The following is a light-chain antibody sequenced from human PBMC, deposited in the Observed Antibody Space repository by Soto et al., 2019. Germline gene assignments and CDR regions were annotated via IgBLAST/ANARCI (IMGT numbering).Light chain of an antibody. V-gene: IGLV1-47*02. Sequence: QSVLTQPPSASGTPGQRVTISCSGSSSNIGSNYVYWYQQLPGTAPKLLIYSNNQRPSGVPDRFSGSKSGTSASLAISGLRSEDEADYYCAAWDDSLSRYVFGTGTKLTVL. CDR2: SNN. CDR3: AAWDDSLSRYV. J-gene: IGLJ1*01. CDR1: SSNIGSNY.